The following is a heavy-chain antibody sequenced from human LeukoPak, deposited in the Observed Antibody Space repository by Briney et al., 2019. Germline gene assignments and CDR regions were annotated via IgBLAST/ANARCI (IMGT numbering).Heavy chain of an antibody. CDR3: ARAPDNWNDYFDY. V-gene: IGHV4-31*03. J-gene: IGHJ4*02. Sequence: SETPSLTCTVSGGSISSGGYYWSWIRQHPGKGLEWIGYIYYSGSTYYNPSLKSRVTISVDTSKYQFSLKLSSVTAADTAVYYCARAPDNWNDYFDYWGQGTLVTVSS. D-gene: IGHD1-20*01. CDR2: IYYSGST. CDR1: GGSISSGGYY.